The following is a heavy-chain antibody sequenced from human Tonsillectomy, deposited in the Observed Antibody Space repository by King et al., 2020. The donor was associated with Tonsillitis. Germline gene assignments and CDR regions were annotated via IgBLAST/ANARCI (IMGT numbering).Heavy chain of an antibody. D-gene: IGHD3-10*01. CDR1: GGSFSGYY. V-gene: IGHV4-34*01. CDR2: INHSGST. J-gene: IGHJ1*01. CDR3: ARGVRNSMVRGAKGYFQH. Sequence: VQLQQWGAGLLKPSETLSLTCAVYGGSFSGYYWSWIRQPPGKGLEWIGEINHSGSTNYNPSLKSRVTISVDTSKNQFSLKLSSVTAADTAVYYCARGVRNSMVRGAKGYFQHWGQGTLVTVSS.